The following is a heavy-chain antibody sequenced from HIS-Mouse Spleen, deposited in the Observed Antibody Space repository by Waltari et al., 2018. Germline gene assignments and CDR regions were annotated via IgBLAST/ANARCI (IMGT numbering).Heavy chain of an antibody. Sequence: APGKGLEWVAVIWYDGSNKYYADSVKGRFTISRDNSKNTLYLQMNSLRAEDTAVYYCAKAGYRTTGTAFYWYFDLWGRGTLVTVSS. D-gene: IGHD1-1*01. V-gene: IGHV3-33*06. J-gene: IGHJ2*01. CDR3: AKAGYRTTGTAFYWYFDL. CDR2: IWYDGSNK.